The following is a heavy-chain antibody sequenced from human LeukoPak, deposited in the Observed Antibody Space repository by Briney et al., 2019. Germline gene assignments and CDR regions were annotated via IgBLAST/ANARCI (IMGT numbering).Heavy chain of an antibody. J-gene: IGHJ5*02. CDR3: AIHHFLEWLGGP. V-gene: IGHV3-23*01. CDR2: ISGSRT. CDR1: GFTFSSYW. D-gene: IGHD3-3*01. Sequence: PGGSLRLSCAASGFTFSSYWMSWVRQAPGKGLEWVPTISGSRTYYADSVKGRFTISRDNSKNTLYLQMNSLRAEDTAVYYCAIHHFLEWLGGPWGQGTLVTVSS.